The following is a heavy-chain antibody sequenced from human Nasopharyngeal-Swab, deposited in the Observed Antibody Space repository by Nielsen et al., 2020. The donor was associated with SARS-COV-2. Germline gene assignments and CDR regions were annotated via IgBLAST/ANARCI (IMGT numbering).Heavy chain of an antibody. CDR1: GLTFSRYW. D-gene: IGHD2-21*02. J-gene: IGHJ4*02. Sequence: GESLKISCAASGLTFSRYWMHWVRQVPGKGLMWVSRTNEDGSITNYADSVKGRFTISRDNAKNTLYLQMNSLRADDTALYYCARDLAGRDSGWGQGTLVTVSS. V-gene: IGHV3-74*01. CDR2: TNEDGSIT. CDR3: ARDLAGRDSG.